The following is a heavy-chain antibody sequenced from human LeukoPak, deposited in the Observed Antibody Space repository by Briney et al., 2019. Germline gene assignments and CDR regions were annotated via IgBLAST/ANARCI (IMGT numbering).Heavy chain of an antibody. CDR3: ARVTNYYDSSGYYRVFDY. Sequence: QPGGSLRLSCAASGFTFSSYEMNWVRQAPGKGLEWVSYISSSGSTIYYADSVKGRFTISRDNAKNSLYLQMNSLRAEDTAVYYCARVTNYYDSSGYYRVFDYWGQGTLVTVSS. J-gene: IGHJ4*02. CDR1: GFTFSSYE. CDR2: ISSSGSTI. V-gene: IGHV3-48*03. D-gene: IGHD3-22*01.